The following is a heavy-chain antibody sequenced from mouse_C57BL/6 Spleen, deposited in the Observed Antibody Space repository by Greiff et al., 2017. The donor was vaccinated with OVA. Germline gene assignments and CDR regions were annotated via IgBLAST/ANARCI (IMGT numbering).Heavy chain of an antibody. CDR2: INPGSGGN. CDR1: GYAFTNYL. J-gene: IGHJ3*01. V-gene: IGHV1-54*01. CDR3: AREGNYGSQFAD. D-gene: IGHD1-1*01. Sequence: VQLQQSGAELVRPGTSVKVSCKASGYAFTNYLIEWVKQRPGQGLEWIGVINPGSGGNNYNEKFKGKATLTADKSSSTAYMQLSSLTSEDSAVYFCAREGNYGSQFADWGQGTLVTVSA.